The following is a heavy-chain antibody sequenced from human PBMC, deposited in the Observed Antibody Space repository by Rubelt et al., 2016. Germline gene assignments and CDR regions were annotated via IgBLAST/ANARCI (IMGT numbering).Heavy chain of an antibody. CDR1: GYTFTNHW. D-gene: IGHD6-6*01. Sequence: VQLVQSGAEVKKPGESLRISCKGSGYTFTNHWISWVRQMPGKGREWMGWKSADTGNTNYAQKRPGRATMTTDTATSTAYMELRSLRSDDTAVYYCARDRIRIAARQGWYFDLWGRGTLVTVSS. V-gene: IGHV1-18*04. CDR2: KSADTGNT. J-gene: IGHJ2*01. CDR3: ARDRIRIAARQGWYFDL.